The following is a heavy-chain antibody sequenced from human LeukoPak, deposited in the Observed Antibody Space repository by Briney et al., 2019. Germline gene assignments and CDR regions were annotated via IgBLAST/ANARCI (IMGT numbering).Heavy chain of an antibody. V-gene: IGHV4-34*01. CDR1: GGPFSGYY. D-gene: IGHD4-17*01. Sequence: PSETLSLTCVAYGGPFSGYYWSWIRQSPGKGLEWIGEINQSGNTNYNPSLKSRVTISIDTSKNQFSLKVTSVTAGDTAVYYCARARGWTSGDDYYYGMDVWGQGTTGTVSS. J-gene: IGHJ6*02. CDR3: ARARGWTSGDDYYYGMDV. CDR2: INQSGNT.